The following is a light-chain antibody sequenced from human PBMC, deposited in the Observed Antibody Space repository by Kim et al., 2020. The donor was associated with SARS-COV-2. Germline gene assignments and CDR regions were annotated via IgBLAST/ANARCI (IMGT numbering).Light chain of an antibody. J-gene: IGKJ2*01. CDR2: EAS. CDR1: RSISTC. Sequence: IQMTQSPTSLSASVGDRVTITCRASRSISTCLNWYQQTPGKAPTVLIYEASTLQSGVPSRFSGSGSGTDFSLTINSLEIEDFATYYCQQSFSAPYSFGQGTKLEI. V-gene: IGKV1-39*01. CDR3: QQSFSAPYS.